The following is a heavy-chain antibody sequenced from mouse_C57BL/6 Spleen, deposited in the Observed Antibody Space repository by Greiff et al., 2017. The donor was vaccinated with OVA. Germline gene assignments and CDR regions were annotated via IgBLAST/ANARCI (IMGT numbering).Heavy chain of an antibody. J-gene: IGHJ1*03. CDR2: INPNNGGT. D-gene: IGHD2-3*01. Sequence: VQLQQSGPELVKPGASVKISCKAYGYTFTDYYMNWVKQSHGKSLEWIGDINPNNGGTSYNQKFKGKATLTVDKSSSTAYMELRSLTSEDSAVYYCARRDGYYLDWYFDVWGTGTTVTVSS. V-gene: IGHV1-26*01. CDR1: GYTFTDYY. CDR3: ARRDGYYLDWYFDV.